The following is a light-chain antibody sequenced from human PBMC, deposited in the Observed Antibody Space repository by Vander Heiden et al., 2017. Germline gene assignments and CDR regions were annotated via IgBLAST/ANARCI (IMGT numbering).Light chain of an antibody. CDR2: KDS. CDR1: VLPKQY. J-gene: IGLJ1*01. CDR3: QSTDSSQSQYV. V-gene: IGLV3-25*03. Sequence: SSELTQPPSVSVSPGQTARITCSGDVLPKQYAYWYQQKPGQAPVVIIYKDSERPSGIPERFSGSTSGSTVTLTISGVQAEDEADYYCQSTDSSQSQYVFGAGTKVIV.